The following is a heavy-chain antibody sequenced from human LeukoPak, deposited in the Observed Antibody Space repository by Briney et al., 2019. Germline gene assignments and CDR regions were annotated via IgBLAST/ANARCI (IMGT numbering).Heavy chain of an antibody. J-gene: IGHJ6*03. CDR1: GFTFSNYG. CDR3: ARSGGFGFYYYYYMDV. D-gene: IGHD5-12*01. CDR2: ISYDGSNK. V-gene: IGHV3-30*19. Sequence: GGSLRLSCAASGFTFSNYGMHWVRQAPGKGLEWVAVISYDGSNKYYADSVKGRFTISRDNSKNMLYLQMNSLRAEDTAVYYCARSGGFGFYYYYYMDVWGKGTTVTVSS.